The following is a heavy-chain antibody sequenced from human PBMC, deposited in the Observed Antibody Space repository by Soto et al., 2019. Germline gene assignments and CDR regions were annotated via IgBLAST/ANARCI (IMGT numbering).Heavy chain of an antibody. J-gene: IGHJ4*02. CDR1: GYAFTTYW. D-gene: IGHD3-22*01. CDR2: IYPGDSDT. Sequence: PGESLKISCKGSGYAFTTYWIGWVRQMPGKGLELMGIIYPGDSDTRYSPSFQGQVTISVDKSISTAYLQWSSLKASDTAIYYCARRTYDGSAYYVYWGQGNQVTVSS. V-gene: IGHV5-51*01. CDR3: ARRTYDGSAYYVY.